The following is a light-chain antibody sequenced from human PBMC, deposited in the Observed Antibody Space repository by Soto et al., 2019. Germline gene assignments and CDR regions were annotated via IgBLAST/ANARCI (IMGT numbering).Light chain of an antibody. CDR3: QHYNDWPPAFT. CDR2: GAS. Sequence: EILMTQSPATLSVSPGERATLSCRASQSLSRNLAWYQQKPGQAPRLLIYGASTRASGIPARFSGSGSGTEFNLTISSLQSEDVAVDYCQHYNDWPPAFTFGPGTKVDL. V-gene: IGKV3-15*01. J-gene: IGKJ3*01. CDR1: QSLSRN.